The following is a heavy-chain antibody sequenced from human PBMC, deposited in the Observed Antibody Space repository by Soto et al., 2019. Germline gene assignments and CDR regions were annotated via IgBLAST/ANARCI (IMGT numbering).Heavy chain of an antibody. CDR2: IYPGDSDT. CDR1: GYSFPIYW. J-gene: IGHJ4*02. D-gene: IGHD2-8*02. Sequence: GESLKISCQGSGYSFPIYWIGWVRQMPGKGLEWMGIIYPGDSDTRYSPSLQGQVTISADKSITTAYLQWSSLKASDTAMYYCATNGLLVDYWGQGTLVTVAS. V-gene: IGHV5-51*01. CDR3: ATNGLLVDY.